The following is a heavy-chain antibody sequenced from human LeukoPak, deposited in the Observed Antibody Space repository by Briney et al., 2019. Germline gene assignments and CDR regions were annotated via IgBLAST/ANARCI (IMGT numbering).Heavy chain of an antibody. Sequence: SETLSLTCTVSGGAISSTSYYWGWIRQPPGKGLEWIGSIYYSGSTYYNPSLKSRVTISVDTSKNQFSLKLSSVTAADTAVYYCARRSYNSPFRYWGQGTPVTVSS. V-gene: IGHV4-39*07. CDR3: ARRSYNSPFRY. D-gene: IGHD5-24*01. J-gene: IGHJ4*02. CDR1: GGAISSTSYY. CDR2: IYYSGST.